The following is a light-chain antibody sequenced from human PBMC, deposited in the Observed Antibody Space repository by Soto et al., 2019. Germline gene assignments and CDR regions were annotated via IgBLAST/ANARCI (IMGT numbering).Light chain of an antibody. CDR1: SSNIGSNY. CDR3: AAWDDTLSGVV. CDR2: RSN. Sequence: QPVLTQPPSASGTPGQRVTISCSGSSSNIGSNYVYWYQQLPGTAPKLLIYRSNQRPSGVPDRFSGSKFDTSASLAISGLRSEDEADYYCAAWDDTLSGVVFGVGTKLTVL. V-gene: IGLV1-47*01. J-gene: IGLJ3*02.